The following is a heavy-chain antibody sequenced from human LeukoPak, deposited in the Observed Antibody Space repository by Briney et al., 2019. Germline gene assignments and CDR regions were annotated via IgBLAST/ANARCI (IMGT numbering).Heavy chain of an antibody. D-gene: IGHD2-2*01. CDR1: GFTFSNYA. V-gene: IGHV3-23*01. J-gene: IGHJ4*02. Sequence: GGSLRLSCAASGFTFSNYAMSWVRQAPGKGLEWVAGISGSGGSTYYADSVKGRFTISRDNSKTTLYLQMNSLRAEDTAVYYCAKFYEYCSSTSCTGYFDYWGQGTLVTVSS. CDR3: AKFYEYCSSTSCTGYFDY. CDR2: ISGSGGST.